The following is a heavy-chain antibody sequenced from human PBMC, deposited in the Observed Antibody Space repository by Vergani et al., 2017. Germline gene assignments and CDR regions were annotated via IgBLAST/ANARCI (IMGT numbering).Heavy chain of an antibody. J-gene: IGHJ3*02. CDR1: GFTFSSYS. V-gene: IGHV3-21*01. Sequence: ELQLVESGGGLVKPGGSLRLSCAASGFTFSSYSMNWVRQAPGKGLEWVSSISSSSRYIYYADSVKGRFTISRDNAKNSLYLQMNSLRAEDTAVYYCARALTLKHSSGYYLVGAFYIWGQGIMVTVSS. CDR2: ISSSSRYI. D-gene: IGHD3-22*01. CDR3: ARALTLKHSSGYYLVGAFYI.